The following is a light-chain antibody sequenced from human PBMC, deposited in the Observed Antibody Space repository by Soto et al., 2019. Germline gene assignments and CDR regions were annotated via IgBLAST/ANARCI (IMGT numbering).Light chain of an antibody. CDR2: GAS. CDR1: QSVSSGY. V-gene: IGKV3-20*01. J-gene: IGKJ2*01. Sequence: ESVLTQSPSPLYLSPGERATLSCRASQSVSSGYLAWYQQKPGQAPRLLLFGASNRTTGIPDRFGGSGAGTAVTLTISRMEPEDLAGYSCQQYGSSPYTCGQGTKLEI. CDR3: QQYGSSPYT.